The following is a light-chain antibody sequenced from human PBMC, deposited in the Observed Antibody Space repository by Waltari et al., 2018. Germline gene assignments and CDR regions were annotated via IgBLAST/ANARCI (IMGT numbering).Light chain of an antibody. CDR1: NSNIGAGYD. CDR3: QSYGSILGGSV. Sequence: QSVLTQPPSVSGAPGQRVTISCTGTNSNIGAGYDVNWYQQLPGEAPKLLIYGTRMLPAGDPDRVSGSKSGPSASLAITGLQAEDEADYYCQSYGSILGGSVFGGGTKLTVL. CDR2: GTR. J-gene: IGLJ2*01. V-gene: IGLV1-40*01.